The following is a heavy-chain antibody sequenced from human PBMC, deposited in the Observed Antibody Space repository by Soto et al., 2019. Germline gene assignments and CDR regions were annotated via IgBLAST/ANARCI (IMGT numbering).Heavy chain of an antibody. CDR2: ISYDGSNK. CDR3: ARDPNIVATITAIYYYYGMDV. CDR1: GFTFSSYA. Sequence: GGSLRLSCAASGFTFSSYAMHWVRQAPGKGLEWVAVISYDGSNKYYVDSVKGRFTISRDNAKNSLYLQMNSLRAEDTAVYYCARDPNIVATITAIYYYYGMDVWGQGTTVTVSS. D-gene: IGHD5-12*01. J-gene: IGHJ6*02. V-gene: IGHV3-30-3*01.